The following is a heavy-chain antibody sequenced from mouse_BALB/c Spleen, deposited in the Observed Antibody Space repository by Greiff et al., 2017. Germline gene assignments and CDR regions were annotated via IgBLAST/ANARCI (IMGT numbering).Heavy chain of an antibody. CDR3: ARSVYDGYYHYFDD. Sequence: QVQLKQSGAELVRPGTSVKVSCKASGYAFTNYLIEWVKQRPGQGLEWIGVINPGSGGTNYNEKFKGKATLTADKSSSTAYIQLSSLTSDYSAVYFCARSVYDGYYHYFDDWGQGTTLTVSS. CDR2: INPGSGGT. V-gene: IGHV1-54*01. D-gene: IGHD2-3*01. CDR1: GYAFTNYL. J-gene: IGHJ2*01.